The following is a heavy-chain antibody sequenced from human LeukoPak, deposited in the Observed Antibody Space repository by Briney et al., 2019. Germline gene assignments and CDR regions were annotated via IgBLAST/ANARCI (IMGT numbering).Heavy chain of an antibody. Sequence: GGSLRLSCAASGFTFSSYAMHWVRQAPGKGLEWVAVISYDGSNKYYADSVKGRFTISRDNSKNTLYLQMNSLRAEDTAVYYCARDHCSTSCYTSYLDYWGQGTLVTVSS. CDR1: GFTFSSYA. V-gene: IGHV3-30-3*01. CDR2: ISYDGSNK. CDR3: ARDHCSTSCYTSYLDY. J-gene: IGHJ4*02. D-gene: IGHD2-2*02.